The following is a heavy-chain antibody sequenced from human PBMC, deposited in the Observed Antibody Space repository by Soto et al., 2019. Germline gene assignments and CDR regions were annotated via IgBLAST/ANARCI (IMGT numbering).Heavy chain of an antibody. J-gene: IGHJ4*02. Sequence: ASVKVSCKASGYTFTSYGISWVRQAPGQGLEWMGWISAYNGNTNYAQKLQGRVTMTEDTSTDTAYMELSSLRSEDTAVYYCATVVSSSRYSSHYFDYWGQGTLVTVSS. CDR1: GYTFTSYG. V-gene: IGHV1-18*01. CDR3: ATVVSSSRYSSHYFDY. CDR2: ISAYNGNT. D-gene: IGHD6-13*01.